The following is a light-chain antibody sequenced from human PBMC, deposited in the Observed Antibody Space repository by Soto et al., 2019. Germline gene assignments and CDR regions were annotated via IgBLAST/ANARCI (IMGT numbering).Light chain of an antibody. Sequence: QSVLTQPRSVSGSPGQSVTIFCTGTSSDVGSYNYVSWYQQHPGKAPKLMISDVSKRPSGVPDRFSGSKSGNTASLTVFGLQADDEADYYCCSYAGSNYVFGNGTKVT. V-gene: IGLV2-11*01. J-gene: IGLJ1*01. CDR2: DVS. CDR1: SSDVGSYNY. CDR3: CSYAGSNYV.